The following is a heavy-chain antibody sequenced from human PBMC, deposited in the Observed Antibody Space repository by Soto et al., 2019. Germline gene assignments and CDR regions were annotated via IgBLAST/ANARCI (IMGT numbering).Heavy chain of an antibody. CDR3: VRAQPPFTIFGVVTHYYYYYGMDV. D-gene: IGHD3-3*01. CDR2: IYYSGST. Sequence: QVQLQESGPGLVKPSETLSLTCTVSGGSISSYYWSWIRQPPGKGLEWIGYIYYSGSTNYNPSLKSRVTISVDTSKNQFSLKLSSVTAADTAVYYCVRAQPPFTIFGVVTHYYYYYGMDVWGQGTTVTVSS. CDR1: GGSISSYY. V-gene: IGHV4-59*01. J-gene: IGHJ6*02.